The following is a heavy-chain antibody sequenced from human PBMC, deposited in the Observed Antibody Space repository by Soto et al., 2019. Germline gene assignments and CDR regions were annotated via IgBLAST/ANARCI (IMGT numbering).Heavy chain of an antibody. Sequence: QVLLQESGPGLVKPSETLSLTCSVSGASMNNKYWSWLRQPPGKGLEWIGYIYYTGSTDYNPSLRSRVTILVDTPKIQFSLNLKSVTAADTAVYYCASHLMNAFDVWGQGALVTVSS. D-gene: IGHD3-3*02. V-gene: IGHV4-59*01. J-gene: IGHJ3*01. CDR3: ASHLMNAFDV. CDR1: GASMNNKY. CDR2: IYYTGST.